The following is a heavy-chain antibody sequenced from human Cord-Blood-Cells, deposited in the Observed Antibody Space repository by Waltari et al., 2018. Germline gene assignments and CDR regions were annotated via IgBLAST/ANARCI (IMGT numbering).Heavy chain of an antibody. D-gene: IGHD6-6*01. Sequence: QVQLQQWGAGLLKPSETLSLTCAVYGGSFSVSYWSWIRQPPGKGLEWIGEINHSGSTKYDPFLKSRVTISVDTSKNQFSLKLSSVTAADTAVYYCARGASSSRGYFDYWGQGTLVTVSS. CDR1: GGSFSVSY. J-gene: IGHJ4*02. CDR3: ARGASSSRGYFDY. V-gene: IGHV4-34*01. CDR2: INHSGST.